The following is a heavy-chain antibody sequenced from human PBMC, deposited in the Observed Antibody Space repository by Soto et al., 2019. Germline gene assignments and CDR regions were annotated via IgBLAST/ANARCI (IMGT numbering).Heavy chain of an antibody. CDR2: IIPIFGTA. Sequence: QVQLVQSGAEVKKPGSSVKVSCKASGGTFSSYAISWVRQAPGQGLEWMGGIIPIFGTANYAQKFQGRVTFTADEPTSTSYMGLSSLRSEDTAVYYCAGGSDGNSGRSSWYFDYWGQGTLVTVSS. CDR1: GGTFSSYA. J-gene: IGHJ4*02. D-gene: IGHD1-26*01. V-gene: IGHV1-69*12. CDR3: AGGSDGNSGRSSWYFDY.